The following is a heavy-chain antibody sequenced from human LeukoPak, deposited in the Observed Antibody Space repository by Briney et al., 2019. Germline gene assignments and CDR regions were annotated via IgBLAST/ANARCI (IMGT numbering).Heavy chain of an antibody. J-gene: IGHJ4*02. V-gene: IGHV4-39*01. CDR2: IYYSGST. CDR3: VRPNYDYSSGWYYGY. CDR1: GGSISSSSYY. D-gene: IGHD6-19*01. Sequence: SETLSLTCTVSGGSISSSSYYWGWIRQPPGKGLEWIGSIYYSGSTYYNPSLKSRVTISVDTSKNQFSLKLSSVIAADTAVYYCVRPNYDYSSGWYYGYWGQGTLVTVSS.